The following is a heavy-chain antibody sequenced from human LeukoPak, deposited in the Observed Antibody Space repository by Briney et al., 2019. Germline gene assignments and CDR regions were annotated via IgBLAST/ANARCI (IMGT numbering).Heavy chain of an antibody. J-gene: IGHJ5*02. CDR1: GFTFSSYA. V-gene: IGHV3-30-3*01. CDR2: ISYDGNNK. Sequence: GGSLRLSCAASGFTFSSYAMHWVRQAPGKGLEWVAVISYDGNNKYYADSVKGRFTISRDNSKNTLYLQMNSLRAEDTAVYYCARAPYCSVGSCYSASWGQGTLVTVSS. D-gene: IGHD2-15*01. CDR3: ARAPYCSVGSCYSAS.